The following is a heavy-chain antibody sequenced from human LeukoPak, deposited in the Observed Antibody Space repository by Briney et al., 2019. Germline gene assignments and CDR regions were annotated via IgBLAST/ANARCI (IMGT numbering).Heavy chain of an antibody. J-gene: IGHJ5*02. CDR1: GGTFSSCA. V-gene: IGHV1-69*01. D-gene: IGHD3-3*01. CDR3: ASQYYDFWSGYSPNPFDP. CDR2: IIPIFGTA. Sequence: ASVKVSCKASGGTFSSCAISWVRQAPGQGLEWMGGIIPIFGTANYAQKFQGRVTITADESTSTAYMELSSLRSEDTAVYYCASQYYDFWSGYSPNPFDPWGQGTLVTVSS.